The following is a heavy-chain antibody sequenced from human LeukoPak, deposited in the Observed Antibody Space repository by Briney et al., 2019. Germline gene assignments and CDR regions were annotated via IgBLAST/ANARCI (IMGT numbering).Heavy chain of an antibody. D-gene: IGHD1-26*01. CDR2: INPNSGGT. Sequence: ASVKVSCKASGYTFTGYYMHWVRQAPGQGLEWLGRINPNSGGTDDVQKFQGRVTMTRDTSINTAYIELSRLRSDDTAVFYCAREVIVGAHFDYWGQGTLVTVSS. J-gene: IGHJ4*02. V-gene: IGHV1-2*06. CDR1: GYTFTGYY. CDR3: AREVIVGAHFDY.